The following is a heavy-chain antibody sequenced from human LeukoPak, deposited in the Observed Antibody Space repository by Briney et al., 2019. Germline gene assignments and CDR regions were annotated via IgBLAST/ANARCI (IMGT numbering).Heavy chain of an antibody. CDR3: ARDATHDYDNSRYDWGNWFDP. CDR1: GYTFTYYY. V-gene: IGHV1-69*04. CDR2: ITPIVGIT. J-gene: IGHJ5*02. D-gene: IGHD3-22*01. Sequence: ASVKVSCKASGYTFTYYYMHWVRQAPGQGLEWMGRITPIVGITNYAQKFQGRVTITADKSTRTTYMEMSSLRSEDTAVYYCARDATHDYDNSRYDWGNWFDPWGQGTLVTVSS.